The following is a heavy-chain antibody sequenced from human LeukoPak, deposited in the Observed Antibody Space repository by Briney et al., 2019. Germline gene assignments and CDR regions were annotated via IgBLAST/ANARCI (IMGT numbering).Heavy chain of an antibody. CDR3: ARGRLWFGELLDFDY. CDR2: MNPNSGNT. V-gene: IGHV1-8*02. D-gene: IGHD3-10*01. CDR1: GYSFTGYY. Sequence: ASVKVSCKASGYSFTGYYMHWVRQATGQGLEWMGWMNPNSGNTGYAQKFQGRVTMTRNTSISTAYMELSSLRSEDTAVYYCARGRLWFGELLDFDYWGQGTLVTVSS. J-gene: IGHJ4*02.